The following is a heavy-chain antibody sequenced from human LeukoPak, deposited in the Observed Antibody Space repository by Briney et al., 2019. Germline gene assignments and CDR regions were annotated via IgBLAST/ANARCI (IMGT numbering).Heavy chain of an antibody. V-gene: IGHV4-31*03. CDR2: IYYSGST. J-gene: IGHJ4*02. CDR3: ARVVALGGDYDILTGYYGFDY. D-gene: IGHD3-9*01. CDR1: GGSISSGGYY. Sequence: SETLSLTCTVSGGSISSGGYYWIWISQHPGKGLEWIGYIYYSGSTYYNPSLKSRVTISVDTSKNQFSLKLSSVTAADTAVYYCARVVALGGDYDILTGYYGFDYWGQGTLVTVSS.